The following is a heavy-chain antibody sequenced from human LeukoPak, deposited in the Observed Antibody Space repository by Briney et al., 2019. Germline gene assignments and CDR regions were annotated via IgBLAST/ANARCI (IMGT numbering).Heavy chain of an antibody. V-gene: IGHV3-23*01. D-gene: IGHD3-10*01. J-gene: IGHJ5*02. CDR3: AKDGYGSGSSHPKNWFDP. CDR1: GFTFNNYA. CDR2: ISGGGGST. Sequence: PGGSLRLSCAASGFTFNNYAMSWVRQAPGKGLEWVSAISGGGGSTYYADSVEGRFTISRDNSKNTLYLQMNSLRAEDTAVYYCAKDGYGSGSSHPKNWFDPWGQGTLVTVSS.